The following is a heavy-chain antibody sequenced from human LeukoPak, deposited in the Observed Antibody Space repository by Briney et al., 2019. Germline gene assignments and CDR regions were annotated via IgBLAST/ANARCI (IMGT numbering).Heavy chain of an antibody. D-gene: IGHD6-19*01. CDR2: KYYTSKWYN. CDR1: GDSVSNNSAA. J-gene: IGHJ4*02. Sequence: SRTLSLTCAISGDSVSNNSAAWNWIRQSPSRGLECLGRKYYTSKWYNDYAVSVKSRIIINPDTSKNQFSLQLNSVTPEDTAVYYSARGGQWLVLSSFDYWGQGTLVTVSS. V-gene: IGHV6-1*01. CDR3: ARGGQWLVLSSFDY.